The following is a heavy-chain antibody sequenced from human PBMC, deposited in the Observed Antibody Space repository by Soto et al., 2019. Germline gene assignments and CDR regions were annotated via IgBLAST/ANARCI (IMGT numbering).Heavy chain of an antibody. D-gene: IGHD3-16*01. V-gene: IGHV4-59*12. CDR1: GDFLTTYY. CDR3: ARSGGGGQTGKN. CDR2: IFYGGHT. J-gene: IGHJ4*02. Sequence: ASETLSLTCDVSGDFLTTYYWNWIRQSPGKGLEWIGYIFYGGHTNYNPSLRGRATISVDTSKNQFSLKLSSVTAADTAVYYCARSGGGGQTGKNWGQGTLVTVSS.